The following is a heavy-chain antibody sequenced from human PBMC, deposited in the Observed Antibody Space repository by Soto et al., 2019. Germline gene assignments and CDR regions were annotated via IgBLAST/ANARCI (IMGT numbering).Heavy chain of an antibody. D-gene: IGHD1-26*01. J-gene: IGHJ6*02. V-gene: IGHV3-30*03. CDR2: ISYDSTKT. CDR1: GFTFNSYG. Sequence: GGSLRLSCAASGFTFNSYGMHWVRQGPGNGLEWVAFISYDSTKTYYADSVKGRFTISRDNSNSALYVQMNSLTGEDTAVYYCARTRSAWSDFYYYSLDVWGQGTTVTV. CDR3: ARTRSAWSDFYYYSLDV.